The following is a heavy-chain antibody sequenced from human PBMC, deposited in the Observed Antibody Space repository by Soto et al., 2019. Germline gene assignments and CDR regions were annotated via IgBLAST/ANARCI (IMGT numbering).Heavy chain of an antibody. D-gene: IGHD3-22*01. CDR2: FYSSGSP. J-gene: IGHJ4*02. Sequence: SETLSLTCTVSGGSLSCYYWSWIRQPPGKGLEWIGDFYSSGSPHHNPSLKNRVSISEDRSKNEFSLKLSSVTAADTAIYYCAREFYYDSSGIGFDSWGQGTLVTVSS. V-gene: IGHV4-59*01. CDR1: GGSLSCYY. CDR3: AREFYYDSSGIGFDS.